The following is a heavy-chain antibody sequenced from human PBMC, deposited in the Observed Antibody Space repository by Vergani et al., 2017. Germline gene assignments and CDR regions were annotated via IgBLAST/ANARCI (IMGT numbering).Heavy chain of an antibody. CDR2: ISAYNGNT. CDR1: GYTFSTYG. Sequence: QVQLVQSGAEVKKPGASVKVSCKASGYTFSTYGISWVRQAPGQGLEWMGWISAYNGNTNYPEKFQGRLTMTTDTSTRTAYMELRSLRSDDTAVYYCARAGDVSRGVRGVAMDVWGQGTTVTVSS. CDR3: ARAGDVSRGVRGVAMDV. V-gene: IGHV1-18*01. D-gene: IGHD3-10*01. J-gene: IGHJ6*02.